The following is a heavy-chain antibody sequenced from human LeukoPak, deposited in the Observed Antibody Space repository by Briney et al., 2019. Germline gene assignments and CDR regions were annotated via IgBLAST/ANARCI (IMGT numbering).Heavy chain of an antibody. V-gene: IGHV3-23*01. J-gene: IGHJ4*02. CDR1: GFTFSSYA. CDR2: ISGSAIST. D-gene: IGHD3-9*01. CDR3: AKGDNNILTGYYNSFDS. Sequence: GGSLRLSCAASGFTFSSYAMSWIRQAPGKGLEWVSSISGSAISTYYADSVRGRFTISRDNSRNTLYLQMNSLRAEDTALFYCAKGDNNILTGYYNSFDSWGQGTLVTVSS.